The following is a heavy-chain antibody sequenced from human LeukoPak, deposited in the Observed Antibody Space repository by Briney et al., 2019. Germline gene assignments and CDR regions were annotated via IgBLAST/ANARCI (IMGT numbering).Heavy chain of an antibody. CDR2: ISAYNGNT. Sequence: ASVKVSCKASGYTFTSYGFSWVRQAPGQGLEWMGWISAYNGNTNYSQKLHGRVTMTTDKSTSTAYLELRSLISDDTAVYYCARDYLNYYHYGMDVWGQGTTVTVSS. D-gene: IGHD4-17*01. J-gene: IGHJ6*02. V-gene: IGHV1-18*01. CDR1: GYTFTSYG. CDR3: ARDYLNYYHYGMDV.